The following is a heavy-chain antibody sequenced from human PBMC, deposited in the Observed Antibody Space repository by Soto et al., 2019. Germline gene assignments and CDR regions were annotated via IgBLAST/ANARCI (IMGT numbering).Heavy chain of an antibody. D-gene: IGHD3-9*01. CDR2: ISPIFGTA. V-gene: IGHV1-69*06. CDR1: GGAFSSYA. CDR3: ARGSRYYDILTGQYEHHGMDV. J-gene: IGHJ6*02. Sequence: AVKVACKASGGAFSSYAISWVRQAPGQGLGRMGGISPIFGTANYAQKSQGRVTLTADKSTSTAYMELSSLRSEDTAVYYCARGSRYYDILTGQYEHHGMDVWGQGTTVTV.